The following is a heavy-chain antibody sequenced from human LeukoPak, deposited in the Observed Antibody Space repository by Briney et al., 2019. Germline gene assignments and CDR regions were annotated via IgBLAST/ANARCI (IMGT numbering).Heavy chain of an antibody. CDR3: ARVPHDYSDYVAY. Sequence: HPGGSLRLSCAASGFSFDTYSMNWFRQAPGKGLEWVAYISFSNTTIFYADFVKGRFTISRDNAQNSLFLQMSSLRAEDTAVYFCARVPHDYSDYVAYWGQGTLVTVSS. J-gene: IGHJ4*02. CDR2: ISFSNTTI. CDR1: GFSFDTYS. V-gene: IGHV3-48*04. D-gene: IGHD4-11*01.